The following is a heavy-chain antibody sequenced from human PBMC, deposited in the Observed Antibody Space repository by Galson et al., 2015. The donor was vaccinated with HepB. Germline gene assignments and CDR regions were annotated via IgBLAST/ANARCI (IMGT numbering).Heavy chain of an antibody. D-gene: IGHD2-15*01. V-gene: IGHV3-23*01. CDR1: GFTFSSYA. CDR2: ISGSGGST. CDR3: ARSPPNHCSGGSCYYYFDY. J-gene: IGHJ4*02. Sequence: SLRLSCAASGFTFSSYAMRWVRQAPGKGLEWVSGISGSGGSTDYADYVKGRFTISRDNSKNTLYLQMNSLRAEDTAVYYCARSPPNHCSGGSCYYYFDYWGQGTLVTVSS.